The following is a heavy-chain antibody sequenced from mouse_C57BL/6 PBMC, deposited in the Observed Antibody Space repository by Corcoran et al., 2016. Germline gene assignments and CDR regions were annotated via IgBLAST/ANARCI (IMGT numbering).Heavy chain of an antibody. CDR1: GYSITSGYY. D-gene: IGHD4-1*01. CDR2: ISYDGSN. V-gene: IGHV3-6*01. J-gene: IGHJ1*03. CDR3: AREVTGTPCDFDV. Sequence: DVQLKESGPGLVKPSQSLSLTCSVTGYSITSGYYWNWLRQFPGNKLEWMGYISYDGSNNYNPSLKNRISITRDTSKNQFFLKLNSVTTEDTATYYCAREVTGTPCDFDVWGTGTTVTVSS.